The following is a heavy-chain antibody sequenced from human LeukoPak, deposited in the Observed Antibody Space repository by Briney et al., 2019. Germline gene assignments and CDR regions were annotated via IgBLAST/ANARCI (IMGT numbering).Heavy chain of an antibody. CDR3: ARDLGYCSSTSCYKRPRAYYWYFDL. CDR2: INHSGST. J-gene: IGHJ2*01. CDR1: GGSFSGYY. V-gene: IGHV4-34*01. D-gene: IGHD2-2*01. Sequence: PSETLSLTCAVYGGSFSGYYWSWIRQPPGKGLEWIGEINHSGSTNYNPSLKSRVTISVDTSKNQFSLKLSSVTAADTAVYYCARDLGYCSSTSCYKRPRAYYWYFDLWGRGTLVTVSS.